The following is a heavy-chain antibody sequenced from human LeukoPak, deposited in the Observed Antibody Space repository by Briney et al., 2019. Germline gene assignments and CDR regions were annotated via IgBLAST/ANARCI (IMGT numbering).Heavy chain of an antibody. J-gene: IGHJ4*02. CDR1: GGSISSYY. V-gene: IGHV4-59*01. CDR2: IYYSGST. Sequence: MPSETLSLTCTVSGGSISSYYWSWIRQPPGKGLEWIGYIYYSGSTNYNPSLKSRVTISVDTSKNQFSLKLSSVTAADTAVYYCARDDRSAAPEGYYYDYWGQGTLVTVSS. CDR3: ARDDRSAAPEGYYYDY. D-gene: IGHD3-22*01.